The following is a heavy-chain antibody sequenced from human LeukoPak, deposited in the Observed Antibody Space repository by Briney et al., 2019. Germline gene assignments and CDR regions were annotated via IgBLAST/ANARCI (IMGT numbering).Heavy chain of an antibody. CDR3: ARVGPFYGSGSLNYFDY. CDR2: IYYRGST. CDR1: GGSFSGYY. D-gene: IGHD3-10*01. Sequence: SETLSLTCAVYGGSFSGYYWSWIRQPPGKGLEWIGSIYYRGSTYYNPSLKSRVTISVDTSKNQFSLKLSSVTAADTAVYYCARVGPFYGSGSLNYFDYWGQGTLVTVSS. J-gene: IGHJ4*02. V-gene: IGHV4-34*01.